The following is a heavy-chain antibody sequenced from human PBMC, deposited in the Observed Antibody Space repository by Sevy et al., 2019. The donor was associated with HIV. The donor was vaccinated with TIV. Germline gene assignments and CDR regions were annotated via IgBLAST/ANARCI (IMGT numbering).Heavy chain of an antibody. CDR2: IYYSGST. Sequence: SETLSLTCTVSGGSISSYYWSWIRQPPGKGLEWIGYIYYSGSTNYNPSLKSRVTISVDTSKNQFSLKLGSVTAADTAVYYCARRRASDYWGQGTLVTVSS. CDR3: ARRRASDY. V-gene: IGHV4-59*01. J-gene: IGHJ4*02. CDR1: GGSISSYY.